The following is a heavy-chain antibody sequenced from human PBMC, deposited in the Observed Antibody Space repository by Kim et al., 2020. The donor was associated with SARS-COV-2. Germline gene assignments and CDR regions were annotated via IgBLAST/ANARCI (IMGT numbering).Heavy chain of an antibody. V-gene: IGHV4-30-2*04. CDR3: ARATAAARGYGMDV. D-gene: IGHD6-25*01. J-gene: IGHJ6*02. Sequence: NPSLKSRATFSLDTSNNQFSLRLSSMTAADTAVYFCARATAAARGYGMDVWGLGTAVTVSS.